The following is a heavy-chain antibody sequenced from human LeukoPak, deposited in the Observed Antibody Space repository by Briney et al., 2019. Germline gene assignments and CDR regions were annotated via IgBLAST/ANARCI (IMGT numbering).Heavy chain of an antibody. V-gene: IGHV3-30-3*01. D-gene: IGHD4-17*01. CDR3: AREEHGDYNYYYYGMDV. CDR2: ISYDGSNK. Sequence: GGSLRLSCAASGFTFSSYAMHWVRQAPGRGLEWVAVISYDGSNKYYADSVKGRFTISRDNSKNTLYLQMNSLRAEDTAVYYCAREEHGDYNYYYYGMDVWGQGTTVTVSS. J-gene: IGHJ6*02. CDR1: GFTFSSYA.